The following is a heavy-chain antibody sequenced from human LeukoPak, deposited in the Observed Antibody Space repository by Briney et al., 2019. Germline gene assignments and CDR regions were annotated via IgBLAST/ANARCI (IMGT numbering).Heavy chain of an antibody. V-gene: IGHV4-4*02. D-gene: IGHD5-24*01. CDR2: IDHSGST. CDR1: GGSIINSNW. CDR3: ARGLVEMATREFDL. Sequence: PSGTLSLPCAVSGGSIINSNWWSWVRQPPGTGLEWIGEIDHSGSTSYNPSLKSRVTMSVHRYQNLFSLMLSTVTAADTAVYYCARGLVEMATREFDLWGRGTLVTVSS. J-gene: IGHJ2*01.